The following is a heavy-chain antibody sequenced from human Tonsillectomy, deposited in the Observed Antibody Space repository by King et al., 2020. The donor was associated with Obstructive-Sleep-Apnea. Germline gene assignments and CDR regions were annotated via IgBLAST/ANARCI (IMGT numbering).Heavy chain of an antibody. D-gene: IGHD3-22*01. CDR1: GGSISSSSYY. CDR3: ARCSDRSVYYLRTPPFVY. J-gene: IGHJ4*02. CDR2: IYYSGST. Sequence: LQLQESGPGLVKPSETLSLTCTVSGGSISSSSYYWGWIRQPPGKGLEWIGSIYYSGSTYYNPSLKSRVTISVDTSKHQFSLKLNSVTAAVTAVYYCARCSDRSVYYLRTPPFVYWGQGTLVTVSS. V-gene: IGHV4-39*07.